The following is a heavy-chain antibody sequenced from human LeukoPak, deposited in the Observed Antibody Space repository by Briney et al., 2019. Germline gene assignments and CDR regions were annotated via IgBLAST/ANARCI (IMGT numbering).Heavy chain of an antibody. J-gene: IGHJ3*02. CDR1: GFTFRSYE. CDR2: ISSRGTTI. Sequence: GESLRLSCAASGFTFRSYEMNWVRQAPGKGLEWVSYISSRGTTIYYADSVKGRFTISRDNAGNSLFLQMNSLRAEDTAVYYCARGYNYDGGTNAFDIWGQGTMVTVSS. D-gene: IGHD1/OR15-1a*01. V-gene: IGHV3-48*03. CDR3: ARGYNYDGGTNAFDI.